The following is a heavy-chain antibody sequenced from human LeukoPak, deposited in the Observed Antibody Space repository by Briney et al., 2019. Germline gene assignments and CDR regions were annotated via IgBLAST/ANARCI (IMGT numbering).Heavy chain of an antibody. D-gene: IGHD3-9*01. CDR1: GGSFSGYY. V-gene: IGHV4-34*01. CDR2: INHSGST. J-gene: IGHJ1*01. Sequence: PSETLSLTCAVYGGSFSGYYWSWIRQPPGKGLEWIGEINHSGSTNYNPSLKSRVTISVDTSKNQFSLKLSSVTAADTAVYYCARGPRYYDILTGYVVGYIQHWGQGTLVTVSS. CDR3: ARGPRYYDILTGYVVGYIQH.